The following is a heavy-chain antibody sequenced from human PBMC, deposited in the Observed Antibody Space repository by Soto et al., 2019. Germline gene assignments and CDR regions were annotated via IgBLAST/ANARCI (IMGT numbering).Heavy chain of an antibody. CDR2: IHYTGDS. J-gene: IGHJ4*02. CDR3: ARSAFGPYDSSGYYDY. V-gene: IGHV4-59*01. CDR1: GDSISSYY. D-gene: IGHD3-22*01. Sequence: PAETLSLTCTVSGDSISSYYWTWIRQPPGKGLEWIGSIHYTGDSNYSPSLKSRVIMSVDTSKEQSSLSLTSVTAADTAVYYCARSAFGPYDSSGYYDYWGQGILVTVSS.